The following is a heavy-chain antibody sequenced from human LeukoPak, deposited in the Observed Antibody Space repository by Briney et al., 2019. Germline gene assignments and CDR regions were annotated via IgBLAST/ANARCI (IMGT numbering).Heavy chain of an antibody. CDR2: IRYDGSNK. CDR3: AKVMRFLEYTSFDP. D-gene: IGHD3-3*01. CDR1: GFTFSSYS. V-gene: IGHV3-30*02. J-gene: IGHJ5*02. Sequence: GGSLRLSCAASGFTFSSYSMNWVRQAPGKGLEWVAFIRYDGSNKYYADSVKGRFTISRDNSKNTLYLQMNSLRAEDTAVYYCAKVMRFLEYTSFDPWGQGTLVTVSS.